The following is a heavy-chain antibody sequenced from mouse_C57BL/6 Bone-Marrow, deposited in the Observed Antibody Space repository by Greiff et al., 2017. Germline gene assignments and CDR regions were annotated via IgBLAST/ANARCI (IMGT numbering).Heavy chain of an antibody. Sequence: VQLQQPGAELVKPGASVKLSCKASGYTFTSYWMHWVKQRPGQGLEWIGMIHPNSGSTNYNEKFKSKATLTVDKSSSTAYMQLSSLTSEDSAVYYGARDYGSPWFAYWGQGTLVTVSA. V-gene: IGHV1-64*01. CDR2: IHPNSGST. CDR1: GYTFTSYW. J-gene: IGHJ3*01. CDR3: ARDYGSPWFAY. D-gene: IGHD1-1*01.